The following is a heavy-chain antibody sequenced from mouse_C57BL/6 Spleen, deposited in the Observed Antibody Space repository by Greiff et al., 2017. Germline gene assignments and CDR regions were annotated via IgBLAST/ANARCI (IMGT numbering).Heavy chain of an antibody. Sequence: QVQLQQSGAELVRPGTSVKVSCKASGYAFTNYLIEWVKQRPGQGLEWIGVINPGSGGTNYNEKFKGKATLTADKSSSTAYMQLSSLTSEDSAVDVCARDDYAALDYWGQGTTLTVSS. D-gene: IGHD2-4*01. CDR1: GYAFTNYL. CDR2: INPGSGGT. V-gene: IGHV1-54*01. J-gene: IGHJ2*01. CDR3: ARDDYAALDY.